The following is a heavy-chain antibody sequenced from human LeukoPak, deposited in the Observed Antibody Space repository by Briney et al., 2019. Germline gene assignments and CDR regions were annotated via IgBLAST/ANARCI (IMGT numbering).Heavy chain of an antibody. V-gene: IGHV4-59*11. J-gene: IGHJ4*02. CDR2: IYYSGST. CDR1: GGSISSHY. CDR3: ARGGGYSYGRRNFDY. Sequence: SETLSLTCTVSGGSISSHYWSWIRQPPGKGLEWIGYIYYSGSTNYNPSLKSRVTIPVDTSKTQFSLKLSSVTAADTAVYYCARGGGYSYGRRNFDYWGQGTLVTVSS. D-gene: IGHD5-18*01.